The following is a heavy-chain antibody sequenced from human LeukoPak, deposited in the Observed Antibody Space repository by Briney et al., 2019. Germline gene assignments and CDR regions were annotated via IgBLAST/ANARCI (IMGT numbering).Heavy chain of an antibody. D-gene: IGHD4-17*01. J-gene: IGHJ4*02. CDR1: GFTFSSYW. Sequence: GGSLRLSCAASGFTFSSYWMSWVRQAPGKGLEWVSAISGSGGSTYYADSVKGRFTISRDNSKNTLYLQMNSLRAEDTAVYYCANHYGDYLYYFDYWGQGTLVTVSS. V-gene: IGHV3-23*01. CDR3: ANHYGDYLYYFDY. CDR2: ISGSGGST.